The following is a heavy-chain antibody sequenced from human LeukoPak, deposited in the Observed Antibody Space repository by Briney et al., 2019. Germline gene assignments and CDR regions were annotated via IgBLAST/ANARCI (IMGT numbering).Heavy chain of an antibody. V-gene: IGHV1-8*01. D-gene: IGHD6-19*01. CDR2: MNPNSGNT. CDR1: GYTFTSYD. J-gene: IGHJ5*02. Sequence: ASVKVSCKASGYTFTSYDINWVRQATGHGLEWMGWMNPNSGNTGYAQKFQGRVTMTRNTSISTAYMELSSLRSEDTAVYYCARGSYSSGWYPSWGQGTLVTVSS. CDR3: ARGSYSSGWYPS.